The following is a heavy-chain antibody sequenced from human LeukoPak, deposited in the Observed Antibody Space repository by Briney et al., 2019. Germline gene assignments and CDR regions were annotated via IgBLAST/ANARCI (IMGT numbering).Heavy chain of an antibody. J-gene: IGHJ4*02. Sequence: PGGSLRLSCSASGFSFRSYEMYWVRQAPGQGLEWVAHINTLGNVISYRGSVRGRFTISRDNAKNSLYLQMSSLRAEDTAIYYCARVGYWELRPLYLDHWGPGTRVAVSS. CDR3: ARVGYWELRPLYLDH. CDR1: GFSFRSYE. CDR2: INTLGNVI. V-gene: IGHV3-48*03. D-gene: IGHD3-22*01.